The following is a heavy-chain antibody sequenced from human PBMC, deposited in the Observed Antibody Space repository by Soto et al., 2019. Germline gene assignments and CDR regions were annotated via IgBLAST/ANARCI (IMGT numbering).Heavy chain of an antibody. Sequence: QVQLQESGPGLVKPSQTLSLTCTVSGGSISSGGYYWSWIRQHPGKGLEWIGYIYYSGSTYYNPSLKSRVTISVDTSKNQFSLKLTSVTAADTAVYYCARVGLLPAATPRGFDPWGQGTLVTVSS. CDR1: GGSISSGGYY. V-gene: IGHV4-31*03. J-gene: IGHJ5*02. CDR3: ARVGLLPAATPRGFDP. CDR2: IYYSGST. D-gene: IGHD2-2*01.